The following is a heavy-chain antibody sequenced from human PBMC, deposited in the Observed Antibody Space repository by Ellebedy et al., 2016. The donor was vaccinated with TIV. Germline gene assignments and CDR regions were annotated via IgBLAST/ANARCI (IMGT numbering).Heavy chain of an antibody. D-gene: IGHD2-15*01. V-gene: IGHV4-39*01. CDR3: ASGEVVVSAAAGACFDY. CDR1: GDSISSNNYY. CDR2: IYYSGTA. J-gene: IGHJ4*02. Sequence: MPSDTLSLTCTVSGDSISSNNYYWGWIRQPPGKGLEWIGSIYYSGTAYYNPSLNSRVTISVDTSKNQFSLKLSSVTAADTAVYYCASGEVVVSAAAGACFDYWGQGTLVTVSS.